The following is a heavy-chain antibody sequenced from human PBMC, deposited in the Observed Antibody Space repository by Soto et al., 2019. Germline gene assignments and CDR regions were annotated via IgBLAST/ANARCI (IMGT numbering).Heavy chain of an antibody. Sequence: PSETLSLTCAVYGGSFSGYYWSWIRQPPGKGLEWIGEISHSGSTNYNPSLKSRVTISVDTSKNQFSLKLSSVTAADTAVYYCARGSHYDFWSGPRHYYYGMDVWGQGTTVTVSS. D-gene: IGHD3-3*01. V-gene: IGHV4-34*01. CDR2: ISHSGST. CDR1: GGSFSGYY. J-gene: IGHJ6*02. CDR3: ARGSHYDFWSGPRHYYYGMDV.